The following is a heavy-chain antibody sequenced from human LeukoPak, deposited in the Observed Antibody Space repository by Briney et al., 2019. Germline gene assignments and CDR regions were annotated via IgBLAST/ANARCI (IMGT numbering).Heavy chain of an antibody. J-gene: IGHJ5*02. CDR1: GFTFSSYA. V-gene: IGHV3-23*01. CDR2: ISGSGGST. Sequence: GGSLRLSCAASGFTFSSYAMSWVRQAPGKGLEWVSAISGSGGSTYCADSVKGRFTISRDNSKNTLYLQMNSLRAEDTAVYYCAKDARIAARGYNWFDPWGQGTLVTVSS. CDR3: AKDARIAARGYNWFDP. D-gene: IGHD6-6*01.